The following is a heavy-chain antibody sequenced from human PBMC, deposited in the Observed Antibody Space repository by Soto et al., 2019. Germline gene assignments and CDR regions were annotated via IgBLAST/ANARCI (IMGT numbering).Heavy chain of an antibody. CDR1: GDSITAYY. J-gene: IGHJ6*02. V-gene: IGHV4-59*01. D-gene: IGHD3-10*01. CDR2: IYHNGEN. CDR3: ARDKGGEFLKGSGMDV. Sequence: QMQLQESGPGLVKPSETLSLICSVAGDSITAYYLSWLRQSPGKELEGIGYIYHNGENNYNPSLKSRVTISKDPYKTQFPLRLSSVTAADTGVSYCARDKGGEFLKGSGMDVWGQGTTVIVSS.